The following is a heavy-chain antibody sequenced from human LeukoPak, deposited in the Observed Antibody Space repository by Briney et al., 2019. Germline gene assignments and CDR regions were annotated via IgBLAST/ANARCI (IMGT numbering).Heavy chain of an antibody. J-gene: IGHJ4*02. D-gene: IGHD6-19*01. CDR3: AMPGGDSSGVGRYFDY. Sequence: QPGGSLRLSCAASGFTFSSYAMGWVRQAPGKALEGVSAISGSGSSTYYADSAKGRFSISRDNSQNTLYLQMVNLRAEDTAVYYCAMPGGDSSGVGRYFDYWGQGTLVTVSS. CDR1: GFTFSSYA. V-gene: IGHV3-23*01. CDR2: ISGSGSST.